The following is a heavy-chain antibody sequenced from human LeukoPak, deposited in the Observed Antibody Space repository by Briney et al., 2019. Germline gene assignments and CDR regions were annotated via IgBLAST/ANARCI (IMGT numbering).Heavy chain of an antibody. V-gene: IGHV1-69*06. J-gene: IGHJ4*02. D-gene: IGHD6-19*01. CDR1: GYTFTSYG. CDR2: IIPIFGTA. CDR3: ARETQEIAVAGTLDY. Sequence: ASVKVSCKASGYTFTSYGISWVRQAPGQGLEWMGGIIPIFGTANYAQKFQGRVTITADKSTSTAYMELSSLRSEDTAVYYCARETQEIAVAGTLDYWGQGTLVTVSS.